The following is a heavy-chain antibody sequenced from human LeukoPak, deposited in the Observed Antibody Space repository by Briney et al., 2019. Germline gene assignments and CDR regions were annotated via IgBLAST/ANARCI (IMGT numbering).Heavy chain of an antibody. D-gene: IGHD3-22*01. CDR1: GGSFSGYY. J-gene: IGHJ4*02. CDR2: IHSSGST. CDR3: ARHKFDSSGYYFIV. V-gene: IGHV4-34*09. Sequence: SETLSLTCAVYGGSFSGYYWSWIRQHPGKGLEWIGYIHSSGSTYYNPSLKSRVIISADMSKNQFSLKLSSVTAADTAVYYCARHKFDSSGYYFIVWGQGTLVTVPS.